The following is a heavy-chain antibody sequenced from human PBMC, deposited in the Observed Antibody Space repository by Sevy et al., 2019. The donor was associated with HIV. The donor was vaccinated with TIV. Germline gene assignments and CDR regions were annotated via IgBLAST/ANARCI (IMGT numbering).Heavy chain of an antibody. CDR2: ISYDGSNK. Sequence: GGYLRLSCAASGFTFSSYGMHWVRQAPGKGLEWVAVISYDGSNKYYADSVKGRFTISRDNSKNTLYLQMNSLRAEDTAVYYCATAYSHCSGGSCYSGTSYMDVWGKGTTVTVSS. V-gene: IGHV3-30*03. J-gene: IGHJ6*03. D-gene: IGHD2-15*01. CDR3: ATAYSHCSGGSCYSGTSYMDV. CDR1: GFTFSSYG.